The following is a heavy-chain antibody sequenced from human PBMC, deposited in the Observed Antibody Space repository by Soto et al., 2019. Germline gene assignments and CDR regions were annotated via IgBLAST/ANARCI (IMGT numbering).Heavy chain of an antibody. V-gene: IGHV3-53*04. CDR1: GFTVSSNY. Sequence: GGSLRLSCAASGFTVSSNYMSWVRQAPGKGLEWVSVIYSGGSTYYEDSVKGRFTISRHNSKNTLYLQMNSLRAEDTAVYYCAREAPYERFLSRGYYMDVWGKGTTVTVSS. J-gene: IGHJ6*03. CDR3: AREAPYERFLSRGYYMDV. D-gene: IGHD3-3*01. CDR2: IYSGGST.